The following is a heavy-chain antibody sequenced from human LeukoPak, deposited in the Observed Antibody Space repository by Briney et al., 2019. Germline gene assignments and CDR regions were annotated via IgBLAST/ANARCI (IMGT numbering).Heavy chain of an antibody. CDR3: AKSSGYYPLNTQEDY. V-gene: IGHV3-48*03. CDR2: ISSSGSTI. D-gene: IGHD3-22*01. J-gene: IGHJ4*02. CDR1: GFTFSSYE. Sequence: GGSLRLSCAASGFTFSSYEMNWVRQAPGKGLEWVSYISSSGSTIYYADSVKGRFTISRDNPKNTLYLQMNSLRAEDTAVYYCAKSSGYYPLNTQEDYWGQGTLVTVSS.